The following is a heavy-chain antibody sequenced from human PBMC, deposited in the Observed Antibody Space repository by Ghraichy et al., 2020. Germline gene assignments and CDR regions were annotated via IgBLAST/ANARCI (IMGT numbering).Heavy chain of an antibody. Sequence: GGSLRLSCAASGFTFSDYGMHWVRQTPGRGLEWVSHLSIDGTTVNYADSVKGRFTISRDNAKNTMYLQMISLTVEDTAVYYCVRAYKYGVRHCDYWGQGTLVTVSS. CDR3: VRAYKYGVRHCDY. D-gene: IGHD1-14*01. J-gene: IGHJ4*02. CDR1: GFTFSDYG. V-gene: IGHV3-74*01. CDR2: LSIDGTTV.